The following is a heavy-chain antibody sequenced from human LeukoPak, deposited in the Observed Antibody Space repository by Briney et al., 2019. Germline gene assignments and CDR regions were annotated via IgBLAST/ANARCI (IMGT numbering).Heavy chain of an antibody. J-gene: IGHJ6*03. CDR3: ARAASRYVVYYMDV. Sequence: SETLSLTCTVSGGSISSYYWSWIRQPAGKGLEWIGRIYTSGSTNYNPSLKSRVTMSVDTSKNQFSLKLSSVTAADTAVYYCARAASRYVVYYMDVWGKGTTVTVSS. D-gene: IGHD2-2*01. V-gene: IGHV4-4*07. CDR1: GGSISSYY. CDR2: IYTSGST.